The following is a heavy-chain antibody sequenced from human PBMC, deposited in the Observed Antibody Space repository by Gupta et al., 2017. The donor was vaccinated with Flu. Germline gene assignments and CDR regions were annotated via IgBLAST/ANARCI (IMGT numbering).Heavy chain of an antibody. J-gene: IGHJ2*01. CDR3: ARGVPLYTYGSAPDWYFDL. CDR2: IYYLGTT. D-gene: IGHD5-18*01. CDR1: GGSIRSYY. V-gene: IGHV4-59*01. Sequence: QVQLQESGPGLVKPSETLSLTCTVSGGSIRSYYWTWVRQPPGKGLEWIGYIYYLGTTNHNPSLKSRLTISMDTSSDQFSLELTSVTAADTAVYYCARGVPLYTYGSAPDWYFDLWGRGTLVTVSS.